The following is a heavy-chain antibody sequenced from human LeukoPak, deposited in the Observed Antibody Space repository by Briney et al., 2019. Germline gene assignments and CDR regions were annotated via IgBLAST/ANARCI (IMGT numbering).Heavy chain of an antibody. V-gene: IGHV4-59*12. CDR1: GGSISSYY. D-gene: IGHD3-22*01. CDR3: ARVVGSGFYLDS. Sequence: SETLSLTCTVSGGSISSYYWSWIRQPPGKGLEWIGYIYYSGSTNYNPSLKSRVTISVDTSKNHFSLNLTSVTAADTAVYYCARVVGSGFYLDSWGQGTLVTVSS. CDR2: IYYSGST. J-gene: IGHJ4*02.